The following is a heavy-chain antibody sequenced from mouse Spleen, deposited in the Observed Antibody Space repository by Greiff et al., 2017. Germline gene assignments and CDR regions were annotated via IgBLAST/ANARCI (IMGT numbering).Heavy chain of an antibody. CDR2: INPNNGGT. D-gene: IGHD1-2*01. CDR3: ARTTATFFYFDY. V-gene: IGHV1-18*01. J-gene: IGHJ2*01. Sequence: VQLKQSGPELVKPGASVKIPCKASGYTFTDYNMDWVKQSHGKSLEWIGDINPNNGGTIYNQKFKGKATLTVDKSSSTAYMELRSLTSEDTAVYYCARTTATFFYFDYWGQGTTLTVSS. CDR1: GYTFTDYN.